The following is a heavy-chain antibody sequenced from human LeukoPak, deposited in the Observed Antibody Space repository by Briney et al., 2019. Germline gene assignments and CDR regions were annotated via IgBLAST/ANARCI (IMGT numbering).Heavy chain of an antibody. Sequence: PSETLSLTCTVSGYSISTGYYWDWIRQPPGKGLEWIGTFYHGGSTYYNPSLKSRVTISVDTSKNQFSLKLSSVTAADTAVYYCARGDGADPPGFDYWGQGTLVTVSS. CDR1: GYSISTGYY. V-gene: IGHV4-38-2*02. D-gene: IGHD4-17*01. CDR2: FYHGGST. J-gene: IGHJ4*02. CDR3: ARGDGADPPGFDY.